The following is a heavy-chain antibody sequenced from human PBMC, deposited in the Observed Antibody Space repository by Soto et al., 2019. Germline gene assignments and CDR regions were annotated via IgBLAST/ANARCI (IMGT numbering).Heavy chain of an antibody. Sequence: SETLSLTCTVPGGSISSSSYYWGWIRQPPGKGLEWIGSIYYSGSTYYHPSLKSRVTISVDTSKNQFSLKLSSVTAADTAVYYCARLRSGSYYTPEYFQHWGQGTLVTVS. J-gene: IGHJ1*01. CDR3: ARLRSGSYYTPEYFQH. V-gene: IGHV4-39*01. CDR2: IYYSGST. D-gene: IGHD1-26*01. CDR1: GGSISSSSYY.